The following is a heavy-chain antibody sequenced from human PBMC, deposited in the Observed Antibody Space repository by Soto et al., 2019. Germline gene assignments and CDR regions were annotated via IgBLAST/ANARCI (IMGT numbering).Heavy chain of an antibody. Sequence: GGSLRLSCAASGFSFTSYAKSWVRQAPGKGLEWVSTISGRDGSTYYADSVKGRFTISRDNSKNTLYLQMNSLRAEDTAVYYCAKAPVATPLYYYYYGMDVWGQGTTVTSP. CDR1: GFSFTSYA. V-gene: IGHV3-23*01. J-gene: IGHJ6*02. D-gene: IGHD5-12*01. CDR2: ISGRDGST. CDR3: AKAPVATPLYYYYYGMDV.